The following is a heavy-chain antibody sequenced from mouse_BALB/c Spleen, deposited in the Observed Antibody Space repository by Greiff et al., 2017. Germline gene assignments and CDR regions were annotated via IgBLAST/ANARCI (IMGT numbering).Heavy chain of an antibody. V-gene: IGHV14-3*02. CDR1: GFNIKDTY. D-gene: IGHD3-1*01. Sequence: VQLKESGAELVKPGASVKLSCTASGFNIKDTYMHWVKQRPEQGLEWIGRIDPANGNTKYDPKFQGKATITADTSSNTAYLQLSSLTSEDTAVYYGAREITGYSYAMDYWGQGTSVTVSS. CDR3: AREITGYSYAMDY. J-gene: IGHJ4*01. CDR2: IDPANGNT.